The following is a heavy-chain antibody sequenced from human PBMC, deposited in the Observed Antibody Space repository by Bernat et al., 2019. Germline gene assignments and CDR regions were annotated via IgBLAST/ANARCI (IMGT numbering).Heavy chain of an antibody. CDR1: GYTFTELS. V-gene: IGHV1-24*01. D-gene: IGHD3-10*01. CDR2: FDPEDGET. J-gene: IGHJ5*02. Sequence: QVQLVQSGSELKKPGASVKVSCKASGYTFTELSMHWVRQAPGKGLEWMGGFDPEDGETIYAQKFQGRVTMTEDTSTDTAYMELSSLRSEDTAVYYCATGGYYYGSGKRGWFDPWGQGTLVTVSS. CDR3: ATGGYYYGSGKRGWFDP.